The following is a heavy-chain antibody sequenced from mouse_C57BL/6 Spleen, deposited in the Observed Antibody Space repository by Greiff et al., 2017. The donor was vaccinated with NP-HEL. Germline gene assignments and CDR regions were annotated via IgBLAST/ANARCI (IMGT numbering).Heavy chain of an antibody. J-gene: IGHJ1*03. V-gene: IGHV1-55*01. D-gene: IGHD4-1*01. CDR3: ARAGTSYWYFDV. Sequence: QVQLKQPGAELVKPGASVKMSCKASGYTFTSYWITWVKQRPGQGLEWIGDIYPGSGSTNYNEKFKSKATLTVDTSSSTAYMQLSSLTSEDSAVYYVARAGTSYWYFDVWGTGTTVTVSS. CDR2: IYPGSGST. CDR1: GYTFTSYW.